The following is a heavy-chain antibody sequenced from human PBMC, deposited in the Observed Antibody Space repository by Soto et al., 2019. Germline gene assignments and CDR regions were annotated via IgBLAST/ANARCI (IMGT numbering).Heavy chain of an antibody. CDR1: GYTFTSYG. Sequence: ASVKVSCKASGYTFTSYGISWVRQAPGQGLEWMGWISAYNGNTNYAQKLQGRVTMTTDTSTSTAYMELSSLRSEDTAVYYCARELQGLYYFDYWGQGTLVTVSS. J-gene: IGHJ4*02. CDR3: ARELQGLYYFDY. V-gene: IGHV1-18*04. D-gene: IGHD4-4*01. CDR2: ISAYNGNT.